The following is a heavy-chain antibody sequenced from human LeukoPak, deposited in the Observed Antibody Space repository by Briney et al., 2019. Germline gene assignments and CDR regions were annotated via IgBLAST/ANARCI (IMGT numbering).Heavy chain of an antibody. J-gene: IGHJ4*02. D-gene: IGHD5-18*01. Sequence: GGSLRLSCAASGFTFSSYGIHWVRQAPGKGLEWVAVISYDGSNKYYADSVKGRFTISRDNSKNMLYLQMNSLRAEDTAVYYCAKSRQPALYYFDYWGQGTLVTVSS. V-gene: IGHV3-30*18. CDR2: ISYDGSNK. CDR3: AKSRQPALYYFDY. CDR1: GFTFSSYG.